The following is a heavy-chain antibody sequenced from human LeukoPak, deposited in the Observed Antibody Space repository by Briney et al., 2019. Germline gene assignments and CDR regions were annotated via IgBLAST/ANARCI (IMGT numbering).Heavy chain of an antibody. CDR3: ARVLTFPGIASDY. D-gene: IGHD6-13*01. CDR2: ISSDGSST. Sequence: PGGSLRLSCAASGFTFSSYWMHWVRQGPGKGLVWVSRISSDGSSTSYADSVKGRFTMSRDNAKNTLYLQMNSLRAEDTAVYYCARVLTFPGIASDYWGQGTLVTVSS. V-gene: IGHV3-74*01. CDR1: GFTFSSYW. J-gene: IGHJ4*02.